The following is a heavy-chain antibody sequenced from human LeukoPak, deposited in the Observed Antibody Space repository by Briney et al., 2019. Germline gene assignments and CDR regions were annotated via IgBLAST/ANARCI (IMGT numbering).Heavy chain of an antibody. Sequence: GGSLRLSCAASGFTFSNAWMSWVRQAPGKGLEWVGRIKSKTDGGTTDYAAPVKGRFTISRDDSKITLYLQMNSLKTEDTAVYYCTRDHYGSGTTEGIFDYWGQGTLVTVSS. CDR2: IKSKTDGGTT. CDR1: GFTFSNAW. CDR3: TRDHYGSGTTEGIFDY. V-gene: IGHV3-15*01. J-gene: IGHJ4*02. D-gene: IGHD3-10*01.